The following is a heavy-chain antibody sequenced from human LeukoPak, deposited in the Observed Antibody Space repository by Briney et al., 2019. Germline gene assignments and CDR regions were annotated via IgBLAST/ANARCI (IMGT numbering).Heavy chain of an antibody. J-gene: IGHJ4*02. CDR2: ISGSGSST. Sequence: GGSLRLSCAASGFTLSTYAMSWVRQAPGKGLECVSTISGSGSSTYYADSVKGRFTISRDSSKNTLYLQMNSLRAEDTAVYYCAKGREAYSGSYTPFGSWGQGTLVTVSS. V-gene: IGHV3-23*01. D-gene: IGHD1-26*01. CDR3: AKGREAYSGSYTPFGS. CDR1: GFTLSTYA.